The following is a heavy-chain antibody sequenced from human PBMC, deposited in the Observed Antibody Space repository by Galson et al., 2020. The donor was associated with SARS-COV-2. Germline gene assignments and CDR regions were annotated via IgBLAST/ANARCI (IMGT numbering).Heavy chain of an antibody. CDR1: GGSFSGYY. V-gene: IGHV4-34*01. Sequence: SETLSLTCPVYGGSFSGYYWSWIRQPPGKGLEWIGEINHSGSTNYNPSLKSRVTISVDTSKNQFSLKLSSVTAADTAVYYCARGNYYGSGSDYYYYGMDVWGQGTTVTVSS. D-gene: IGHD3-10*01. J-gene: IGHJ6*02. CDR2: INHSGST. CDR3: ARGNYYGSGSDYYYYGMDV.